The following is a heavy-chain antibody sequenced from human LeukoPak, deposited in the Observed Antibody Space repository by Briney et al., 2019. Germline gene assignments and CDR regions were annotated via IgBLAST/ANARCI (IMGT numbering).Heavy chain of an antibody. CDR1: GGSISNGGYY. Sequence: SQTLSLTCTVSGGSISNGGYYWSWIRQHPGKGLEWIGYIYYSGSTYYNPSLKSRVTISVDTSKNQFSLKLSSVTAADTAVYYCARVSLKYQLFDYWGQGTLVTVSS. CDR2: IYYSGST. J-gene: IGHJ4*02. CDR3: ARVSLKYQLFDY. D-gene: IGHD2-2*01. V-gene: IGHV4-31*03.